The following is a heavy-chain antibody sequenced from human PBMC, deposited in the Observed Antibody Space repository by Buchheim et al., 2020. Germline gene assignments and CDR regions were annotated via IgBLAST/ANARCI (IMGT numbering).Heavy chain of an antibody. CDR3: GTNYYDSSGYYYFDY. J-gene: IGHJ4*02. CDR1: GGTFSSYT. D-gene: IGHD3-22*01. CDR2: IIPILGVA. Sequence: QVQLVQSGAEVKKPGSSVKVSCKASGGTFSSYTISWVRQAPGQGLEWMGRIIPILGVANYAQKFQGRVTITADKSTSTAYMELSNLRSEDTAVYYCGTNYYDSSGYYYFDYGGQGTL. V-gene: IGHV1-69*02.